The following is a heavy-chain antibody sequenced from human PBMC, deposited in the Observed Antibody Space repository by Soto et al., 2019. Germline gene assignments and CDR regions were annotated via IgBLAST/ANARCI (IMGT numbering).Heavy chain of an antibody. V-gene: IGHV3-33*01. CDR3: ARDEGDSCWFYFDY. Sequence: QVQLVESGGGVVQPGRSLRLSCAASGFTFSSYGMHWVRQAPGKGLEWVAVMWYDGSNKYYADSVKGRFTISRDNSRTTVYLQMNSLRAEDTAVYYCARDEGDSCWFYFDYWGQGTLVTVSS. CDR1: GFTFSSYG. J-gene: IGHJ4*02. D-gene: IGHD6-19*01. CDR2: MWYDGSNK.